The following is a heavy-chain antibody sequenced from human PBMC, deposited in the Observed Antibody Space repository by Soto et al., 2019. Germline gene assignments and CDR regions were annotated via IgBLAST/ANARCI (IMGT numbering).Heavy chain of an antibody. CDR1: GYSFITNA. CDR3: ARGVGPNYSYNYGMEV. D-gene: IGHD1-26*01. V-gene: IGHV1-3*01. CDR2: IKPGTGTT. Sequence: GXSVKVSCKTSGYSFITNAMHWVRQAPGQRLEWLGWIKPGTGTTKYSQKFQGRVNITRDTSASTAYLELSTLRSEDTAVYFCARGVGPNYSYNYGMEVWGQGTTVTVSS. J-gene: IGHJ6*02.